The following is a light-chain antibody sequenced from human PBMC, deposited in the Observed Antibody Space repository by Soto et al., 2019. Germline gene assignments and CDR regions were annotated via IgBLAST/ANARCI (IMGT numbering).Light chain of an antibody. J-gene: IGLJ2*01. CDR3: CSYEGSRTIR. V-gene: IGLV2-23*02. CDR1: TSDVGSYNL. CDR2: EVT. Sequence: QSALTQPPSVSGSPGQSITISCTGTTSDVGSYNLVSWYQQHPGKAPKLMIYEVTKRPSGISNRFSGSKSGNTPSLTIAGPKADDEADDYGCSYEGSRTIRFGGGTQLTGL.